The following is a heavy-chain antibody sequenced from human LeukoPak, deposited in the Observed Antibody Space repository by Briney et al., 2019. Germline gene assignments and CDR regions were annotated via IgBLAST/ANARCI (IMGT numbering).Heavy chain of an antibody. V-gene: IGHV4-39*07. CDR1: GDSIGSSTYY. J-gene: IGHJ3*02. CDR2: IYYSGST. Sequence: SETLSLTCTVSGDSIGSSTYYWGWIRQPPGKGLEWIGSIYYSGSTNYNPSLKSRVTISVDTSKNQFSLKLSSVTAADTAVYYCARDLLYSSGGGDAFDIWGQGTMVTVSS. D-gene: IGHD6-19*01. CDR3: ARDLLYSSGGGDAFDI.